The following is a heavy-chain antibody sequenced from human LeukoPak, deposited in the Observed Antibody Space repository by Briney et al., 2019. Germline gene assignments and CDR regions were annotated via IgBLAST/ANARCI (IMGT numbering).Heavy chain of an antibody. CDR2: IRYDGSNK. CDR3: VRDWGYDSSGYWQKYFDT. Sequence: GGSLRLSCAASGFTFSSYGMHWVRQAPGKGLEWVAFIRYDGSNKYYADSVRGRFTISRDNSKNTLYLQMNSLRAEDTAVYYCVRDWGYDSSGYWQKYFDTWGQGTLVTVSS. D-gene: IGHD3-22*01. V-gene: IGHV3-30*02. CDR1: GFTFSSYG. J-gene: IGHJ4*02.